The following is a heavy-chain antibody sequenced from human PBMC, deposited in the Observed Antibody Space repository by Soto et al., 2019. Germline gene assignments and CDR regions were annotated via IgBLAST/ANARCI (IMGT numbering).Heavy chain of an antibody. CDR1: GFTFSSYA. J-gene: IGHJ6*02. CDR2: ISGSGGST. Sequence: GGSLRLSCAASGFTFSSYAMSWVRQAPGKGLEWVSAISGSGGSTYYADSVKGRFTISRDNSKNTLYLQMNSLRAEDTAVYYCAKPLSDIVLMVYVGYYGMDVWGQGTTVTVSS. V-gene: IGHV3-23*01. D-gene: IGHD2-8*01. CDR3: AKPLSDIVLMVYVGYYGMDV.